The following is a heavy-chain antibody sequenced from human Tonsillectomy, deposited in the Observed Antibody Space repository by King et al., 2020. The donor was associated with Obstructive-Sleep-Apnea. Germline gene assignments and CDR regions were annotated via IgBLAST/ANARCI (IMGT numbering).Heavy chain of an antibody. J-gene: IGHJ4*02. CDR2: IYPGDSDT. CDR1: GYSFTTNW. Sequence: VQLVESGAEVKKPGDSLKISCRGSGYSFTTNWIAWVRQMAGKGLEWMGVIYPGDSDTIYSPSFQGQVTISADKSTDTAYLQWSSLKASDTAIYYCARHVNTRVIRGVPPGYGFDYWGQGTLVTVSS. CDR3: ARHVNTRVIRGVPPGYGFDY. D-gene: IGHD3-10*01. V-gene: IGHV5-51*01.